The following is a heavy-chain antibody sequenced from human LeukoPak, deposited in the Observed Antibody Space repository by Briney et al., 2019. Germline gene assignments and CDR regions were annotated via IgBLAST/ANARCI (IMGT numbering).Heavy chain of an antibody. D-gene: IGHD3-10*01. Sequence: TLSLTCTVSGGSICSFGYYWRWIRQHPGKGLEWIGYIYYSGSTYYNPSLKSRVTISVDTSKNQFSLKLSSVTAADTAVYYCARDLGIRFGELAIWGQGTLVTVSS. V-gene: IGHV4-31*03. CDR3: ARDLGIRFGELAI. J-gene: IGHJ4*02. CDR2: IYYSGST. CDR1: GGSICSFGYY.